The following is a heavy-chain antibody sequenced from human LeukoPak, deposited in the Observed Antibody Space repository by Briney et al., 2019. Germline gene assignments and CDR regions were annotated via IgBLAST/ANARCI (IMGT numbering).Heavy chain of an antibody. J-gene: IGHJ4*02. CDR2: ISGDSTT. Sequence: GGSLRLSCTASRFTFSNYGLNWGRHAPGKGLEWVPYISGDSTTYHADSVKSRFTISRDNATNSLYLQMNSLRDEDSAVYYCARGSTSGHDYWGQGTLVTVSS. V-gene: IGHV3-48*02. CDR3: ARGSTSGHDY. CDR1: RFTFSNYG. D-gene: IGHD2-8*02.